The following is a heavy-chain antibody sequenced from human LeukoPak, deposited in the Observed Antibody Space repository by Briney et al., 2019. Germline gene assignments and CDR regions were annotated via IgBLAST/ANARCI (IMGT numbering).Heavy chain of an antibody. J-gene: IGHJ6*02. Sequence: SVTVSFKASGGTFISYAISWVRQAPGQGLDWMGRIIPILGIANYAQKFQGRVTITADKSTSTAYMELSSLRSEDTAVYYCAGESYDIPYYYYGMDVWGQGTTVTVSS. CDR3: AGESYDIPYYYYGMDV. CDR2: IIPILGIA. CDR1: GGTFISYA. V-gene: IGHV1-69*04. D-gene: IGHD5-18*01.